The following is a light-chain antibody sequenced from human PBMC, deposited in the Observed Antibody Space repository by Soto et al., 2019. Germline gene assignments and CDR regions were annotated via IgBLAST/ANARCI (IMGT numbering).Light chain of an antibody. CDR3: QQYSSDSNT. CDR2: KAS. CDR1: QAINIW. V-gene: IGKV1-5*03. J-gene: IGKJ2*01. Sequence: DIQMTQSPSTLSASVGDRVTITCRASQAINIWLAWYQQKPGKAPKLLIYKASTLERGVPSRFIGSGSGTDFTLAIRSLQPDDFATYYCQQYSSDSNTFGQGTRLDIK.